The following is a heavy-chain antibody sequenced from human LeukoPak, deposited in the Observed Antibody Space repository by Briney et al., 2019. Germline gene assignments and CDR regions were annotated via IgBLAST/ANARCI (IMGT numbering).Heavy chain of an antibody. CDR3: ARRGYTYGYTY. CDR1: GGSFSGYY. J-gene: IGHJ4*02. Sequence: TSETLSLTCAVYGGSFSGYYWSWIRQPPGKGLEWIGEINHSGSTNYNPSFKSRVTISVDTSKNQFSLNLSSVTAADTAVYYCARRGYTYGYTYWGQGTLVTVSS. V-gene: IGHV4-34*01. D-gene: IGHD5-18*01. CDR2: INHSGST.